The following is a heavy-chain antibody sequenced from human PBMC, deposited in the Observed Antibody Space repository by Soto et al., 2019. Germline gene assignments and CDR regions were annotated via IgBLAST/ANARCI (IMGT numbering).Heavy chain of an antibody. D-gene: IGHD3-16*01. CDR1: RYTFTGYY. CDR3: ARESRLGRFFSPYYGMDV. J-gene: IGHJ6*02. V-gene: IGHV1-2*04. CDR2: INPNSGGT. Sequence: ASVKVSCKATRYTFTGYYMHWVRQAPGQWLEWMGWINPNSGGTNYAQKFQGWVTMTRDTSISTAYMELSRLRSDDTAVYYCARESRLGRFFSPYYGMDVWGQGTTVSVSS.